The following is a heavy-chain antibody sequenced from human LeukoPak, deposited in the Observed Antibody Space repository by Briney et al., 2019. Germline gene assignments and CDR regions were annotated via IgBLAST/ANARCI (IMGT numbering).Heavy chain of an antibody. CDR3: AKDKGWGYSTYDFYGMDV. Sequence: PGGSLRLSCAASGFTFSSYAMSWVRQAPGRGLEWVSAISGSGGNTYYADSVKGRFTISRDNSKNTLYLQMNSLRAEDTAVYCCAKDKGWGYSTYDFYGMDVWGQGTTVTVSS. CDR2: ISGSGGNT. J-gene: IGHJ6*02. CDR1: GFTFSSYA. V-gene: IGHV3-23*01. D-gene: IGHD1-26*01.